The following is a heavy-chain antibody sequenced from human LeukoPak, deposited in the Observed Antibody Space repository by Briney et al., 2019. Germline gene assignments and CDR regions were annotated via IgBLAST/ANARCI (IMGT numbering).Heavy chain of an antibody. CDR2: INPNSGGT. CDR1: GYTFTGYY. CDR3: ARERSVYFDY. J-gene: IGHJ4*02. V-gene: IGHV1-2*04. Sequence: GASVKVSCKASGYTFTGYYMHWVRQAPGQGLEWMGWINPNSGGTNYAQKLQGWVTMTRDTSISTAYMELSRLRSDDTAVYYCARERSVYFDYWGQGALVTVSS.